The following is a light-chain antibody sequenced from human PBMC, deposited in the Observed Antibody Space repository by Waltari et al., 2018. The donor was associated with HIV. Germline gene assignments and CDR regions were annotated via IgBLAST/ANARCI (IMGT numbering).Light chain of an antibody. CDR1: QGISSY. V-gene: IGKV1-8*01. J-gene: IGKJ4*01. CDR2: AAS. Sequence: AIRMTQSPSSFSASTGVKVTITCRASQGISSYLAWYQQKPGKAPKLLIYAASTLQSGVPSRFSGSGSGTDFTLTISCLQSEDFATYYCQQYYSYPHTFGGGTKVEIK. CDR3: QQYYSYPHT.